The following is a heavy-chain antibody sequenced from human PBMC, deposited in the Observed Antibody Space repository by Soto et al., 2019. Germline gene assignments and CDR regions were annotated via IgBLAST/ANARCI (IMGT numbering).Heavy chain of an antibody. V-gene: IGHV4-39*01. CDR1: GGSISSSSYY. CDR2: IYYSGST. CDR3: ASQGYSSSWYVHSED. J-gene: IGHJ4*02. Sequence: PSETLSLTCTVSGGSISSSSYYWGWIRQPPGKGLEWIGSIYYSGSTYYNPSLKSRVTISVDTSKNQFSLKLSSVTAADTAVSYCASQGYSSSWYVHSEDWCPGTLVTVSS. D-gene: IGHD6-13*01.